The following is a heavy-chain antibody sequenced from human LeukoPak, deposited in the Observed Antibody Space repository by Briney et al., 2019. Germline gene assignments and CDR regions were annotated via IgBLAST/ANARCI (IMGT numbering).Heavy chain of an antibody. D-gene: IGHD3-22*01. J-gene: IGHJ4*02. CDR2: IIPILGIA. CDR1: GGTFSSYA. CDR3: ARDFGELVAGYGYDSSGYYPDY. V-gene: IGHV1-69*04. Sequence: GASVKVSCKASGGTFSSYAISWVRQAPGQGLEWMGRIIPILGIANYAQKFQGRVTITADKSTSTAYMELSSLRSEDTAVYYCARDFGELVAGYGYDSSGYYPDYWGQGTLVTVSS.